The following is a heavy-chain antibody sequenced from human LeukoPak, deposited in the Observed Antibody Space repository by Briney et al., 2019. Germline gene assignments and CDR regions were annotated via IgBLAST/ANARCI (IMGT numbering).Heavy chain of an antibody. D-gene: IGHD4-23*01. CDR1: GYSFTSYY. CDR2: INPSGGST. V-gene: IGHV1-46*01. Sequence: ASVKVSCKASGYSFTSYYMHWVRQAPGQGLEWMGIINPSGGSTSYAQKFQGRVTMTRDMSTSTVYMELSSLRSEDTAVYYCARPDYGGNSGINYWGQGTLVTVSS. CDR3: ARPDYGGNSGINY. J-gene: IGHJ4*02.